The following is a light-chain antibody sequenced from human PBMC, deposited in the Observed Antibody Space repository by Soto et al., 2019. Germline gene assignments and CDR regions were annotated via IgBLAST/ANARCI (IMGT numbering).Light chain of an antibody. J-gene: IGLJ3*02. V-gene: IGLV2-8*01. CDR1: SSDVGTHGY. Sequence: QPVLTQPPSASGSPGQSVTISCTGTSSDVGTHGYVSWYQQHAGKAPKLMIYDVTKRPSGVPDRFSGSKSANTASLTVSGLQAEDEADYYCMCYAGGNNWVFGGGTKVTVL. CDR2: DVT. CDR3: MCYAGGNNWV.